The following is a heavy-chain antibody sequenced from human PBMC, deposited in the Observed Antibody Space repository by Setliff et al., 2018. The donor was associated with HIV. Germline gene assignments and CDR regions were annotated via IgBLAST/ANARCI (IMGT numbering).Heavy chain of an antibody. CDR2: IYFTGDS. V-gene: IGHV4-39*01. Sequence: SETLSLTCTVTGGSIGTNNFYWGWIRQPPGKGLQWIGSIYFTGDSYYDPSLKSRVTTSVDTSNNQFSLILSPVTAADTAVYYCARQTGLRGYYGSSSLYYFDYWGKGMLVTVSS. D-gene: IGHD3-10*01. CDR1: GGSIGTNNFY. CDR3: ARQTGLRGYYGSSSLYYFDY. J-gene: IGHJ4*02.